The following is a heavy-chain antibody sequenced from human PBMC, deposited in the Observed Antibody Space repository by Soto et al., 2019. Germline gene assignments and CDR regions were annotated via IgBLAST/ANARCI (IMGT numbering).Heavy chain of an antibody. V-gene: IGHV2-70*01. J-gene: IGHJ4*02. Sequence: SGPTLVNPTQPLTLTCTFSGFSLSTGGMCVSWIRQPPGKALEWLALIDWDDDKYYSTSLKTRLTISKDTSKNQVVLTMTNMDPVDTATYYCARGVGDLLWKARPYYFDYWGQGTLVTVSS. CDR2: IDWDDDK. CDR3: ARGVGDLLWKARPYYFDY. D-gene: IGHD3-10*01. CDR1: GFSLSTGGMC.